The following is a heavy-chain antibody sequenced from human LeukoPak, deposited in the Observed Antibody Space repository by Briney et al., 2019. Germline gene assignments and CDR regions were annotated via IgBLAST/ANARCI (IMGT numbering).Heavy chain of an antibody. CDR1: GFTFSSYS. J-gene: IGHJ6*02. CDR3: ARETSMQGPGQHYYGMDV. Sequence: GGSLGLSCAASGFTFSSYSMNWVRQAPGKGLEWVSYISSSSSTIYYADSVKGRFTISRDNAKNSLYLQMNSLRAEDTAVYYCARETSMQGPGQHYYGMDVWGQGTTVTVSS. V-gene: IGHV3-48*04. D-gene: IGHD3-10*01. CDR2: ISSSSSTI.